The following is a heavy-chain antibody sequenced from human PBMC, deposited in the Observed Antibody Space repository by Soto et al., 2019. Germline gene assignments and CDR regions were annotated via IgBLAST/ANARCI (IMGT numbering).Heavy chain of an antibody. CDR2: VISASGSV. CDR3: ARGGSRDAYNYVLDQ. CDR1: GRIFSSFP. V-gene: IGHV1-69*06. Sequence: QVQVVQSGAEVKKPGSSVKISCKASGRIFSSFPTSWVRQVPGQGLELMGGVISASGSVTYAPKFQGRVTMTAGNSAGIGYMELTSLTSEDTAIYYCARGGSRDAYNYVLDQWGPGTMVTVSS. D-gene: IGHD5-18*01. J-gene: IGHJ1*01.